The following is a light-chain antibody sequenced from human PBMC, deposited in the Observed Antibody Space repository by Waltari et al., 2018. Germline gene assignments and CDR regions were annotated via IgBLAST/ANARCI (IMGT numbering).Light chain of an antibody. Sequence: QSVLTQPPSASGTPGQRVTISCSGSSPTPASNPAHWYQHPPGTAPQLLIYRNSQRPSGVPDRLSGSKSGTSASLAMSGLRSEDEADYYCAAWDNSLSAWVFGGGTKLTVL. CDR1: SPTPASNP. V-gene: IGLV1-47*01. CDR2: RNS. CDR3: AAWDNSLSAWV. J-gene: IGLJ3*02.